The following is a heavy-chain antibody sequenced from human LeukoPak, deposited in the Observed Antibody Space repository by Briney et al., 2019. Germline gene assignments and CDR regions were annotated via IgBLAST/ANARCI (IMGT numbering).Heavy chain of an antibody. CDR3: AKGGYCSGGSCYSAYTFDI. D-gene: IGHD2-15*01. CDR2: ISGRGGST. J-gene: IGHJ3*02. CDR1: GFTFSSYS. V-gene: IGHV3-23*01. Sequence: GGSLRLSCAASGFTFSSYSMNWVRQAPGKGLEWVSAISGRGGSTYYADSVKSRFTISRDNFKNTLYLQVNSLRAEDTAVYYCAKGGYCSGGSCYSAYTFDIWGQGTMVTVSS.